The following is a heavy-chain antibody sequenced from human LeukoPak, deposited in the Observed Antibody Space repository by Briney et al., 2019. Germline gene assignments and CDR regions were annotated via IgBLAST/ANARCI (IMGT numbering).Heavy chain of an antibody. Sequence: QPGASLRLSCAASGFIFSNYAMYWVRQAPGKGLEWVSAISGRSDNTYYADSVKGRFTLSRDSSKNTLYLQMNSLRADDTAAYYCAKWGDYDVLTGYYVSDFWGQGTLVTVSS. CDR2: ISGRSDNT. D-gene: IGHD3-9*01. CDR3: AKWGDYDVLTGYYVSDF. V-gene: IGHV3-23*01. CDR1: GFIFSNYA. J-gene: IGHJ4*02.